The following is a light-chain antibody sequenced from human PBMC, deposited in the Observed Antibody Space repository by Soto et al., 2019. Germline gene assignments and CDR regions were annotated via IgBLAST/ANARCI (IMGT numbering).Light chain of an antibody. J-gene: IGLJ3*02. CDR3: SSFASSNTWV. Sequence: QSALTQPPSASGSPGQSVTISCTGTSSDVGAYNYVSWYQQHAGKAPKLVIYEVTKRPSGVPDRFSGSKSANTASLTVSGLQAEDEADYSCSSFASSNTWVFGGGTQLTVL. V-gene: IGLV2-8*01. CDR1: SSDVGAYNY. CDR2: EVT.